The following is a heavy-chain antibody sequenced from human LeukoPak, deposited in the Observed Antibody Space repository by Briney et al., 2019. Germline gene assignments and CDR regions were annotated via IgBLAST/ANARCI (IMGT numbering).Heavy chain of an antibody. D-gene: IGHD4-17*01. CDR3: AKDVTYGDYVYYFQH. V-gene: IGHV3-23*01. Sequence: GGSLRLSCAASGFTFSSYWMSWVRQAPGKGLEWVSAISGSGGSTYYADSVKGRFTISRDNSKNTLYLQMNSLRAEDTAVYYCAKDVTYGDYVYYFQHWGQGTLVTVSS. CDR1: GFTFSSYW. J-gene: IGHJ1*01. CDR2: ISGSGGST.